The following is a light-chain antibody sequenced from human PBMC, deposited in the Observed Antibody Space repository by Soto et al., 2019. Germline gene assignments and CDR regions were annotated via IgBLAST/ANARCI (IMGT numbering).Light chain of an antibody. V-gene: IGLV2-14*01. CDR2: ELN. Sequence: SALTHPASLSRTPGQSITISFTGTSSDLGAYDYVSWFQQHPGKAPKLMISELNNRPSGVSNRFSGSKSGNTAYLTISGLQVEDEAEYFCFSFTPTSTNVLGTGTKVTSL. CDR1: SSDLGAYDY. CDR3: FSFTPTSTNV. J-gene: IGLJ1*01.